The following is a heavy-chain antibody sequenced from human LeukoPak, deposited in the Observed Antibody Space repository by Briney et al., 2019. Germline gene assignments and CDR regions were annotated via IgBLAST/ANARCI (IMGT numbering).Heavy chain of an antibody. D-gene: IGHD2-15*01. CDR1: GDSVSSGY. V-gene: IGHV4-4*09. Sequence: SETLSLTCTVSGDSVSSGYWNWIRQPPGKGLEWIGYIYDSGITDYSSSLKSRLTISVDTSNNQFSLSLSSVTAADTAVYYCAGRGHRYSRDWGQGILVTVSS. CDR2: IYDSGIT. J-gene: IGHJ1*01. CDR3: AGRGHRYSRD.